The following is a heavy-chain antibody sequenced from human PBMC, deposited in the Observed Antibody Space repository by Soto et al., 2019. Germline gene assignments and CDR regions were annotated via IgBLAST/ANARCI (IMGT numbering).Heavy chain of an antibody. Sequence: QLQLQESGPGLVKPSETLSLTCTVSGGSISSSSYYWGWIRQPPGKGLEWIGSIFYSGSTYYNPSLKSRVTISVDTSKNQFSLKLSSVTAADTAVYYCARQGVTTTIIVIPDFPYFDYWGQGTLVTVSS. V-gene: IGHV4-39*01. J-gene: IGHJ4*02. CDR3: ARQGVTTTIIVIPDFPYFDY. CDR1: GGSISSSSYY. D-gene: IGHD3-22*01. CDR2: IFYSGST.